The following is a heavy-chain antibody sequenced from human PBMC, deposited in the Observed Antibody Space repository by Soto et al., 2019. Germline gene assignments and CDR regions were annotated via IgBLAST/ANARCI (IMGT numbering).Heavy chain of an antibody. CDR2: ISGSGGST. Sequence: VGSLRLSCAASGFTFSSYAMSWVRQAPGKGLEWVSAISGSGGSTYYADSVKGRFTISRDNSKNTLYLQMNSLRAEDTAVYYCAKAWGELLRRVYYYGMDVWGQGTTVTVSS. CDR1: GFTFSSYA. D-gene: IGHD1-26*01. CDR3: AKAWGELLRRVYYYGMDV. V-gene: IGHV3-23*01. J-gene: IGHJ6*02.